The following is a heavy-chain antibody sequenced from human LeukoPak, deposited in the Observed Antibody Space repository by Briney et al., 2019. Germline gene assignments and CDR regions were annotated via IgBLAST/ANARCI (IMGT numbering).Heavy chain of an antibody. V-gene: IGHV5-51*01. CDR3: ARRPFYYDSSGYLPPNAFDI. CDR1: GYSFTSYW. CDR2: IYPGDSDT. D-gene: IGHD3-22*01. Sequence: GGSLKISFKGSGYSFTSYWIGWVRQMPGKGLEWMGIIYPGDSDTRYSPSFQGQVTISADKSISTAYLQWSSLKALDTAMYYCARRPFYYDSSGYLPPNAFDIWGQGTMVTVSS. J-gene: IGHJ3*02.